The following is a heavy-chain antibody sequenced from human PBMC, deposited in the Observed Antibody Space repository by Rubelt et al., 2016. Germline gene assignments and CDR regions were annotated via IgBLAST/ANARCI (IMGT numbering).Heavy chain of an antibody. D-gene: IGHD3-3*01. CDR3: TRDYDFWSHYSSYGMDV. V-gene: IGHV4-39*02. CDR1: GGSLSRSTYY. J-gene: IGHJ6*02. CDR2: VYYSGST. Sequence: QLQLQESGPGLVKPSETLSLTCTVSGGSLSRSTYYWGWIRQPPGKGLEWIGSVYYSGSTYYNPSLKSRVTISVDTSKNQFSLKVNSVTAADTAVYYCTRDYDFWSHYSSYGMDVWGQGTTVTVSS.